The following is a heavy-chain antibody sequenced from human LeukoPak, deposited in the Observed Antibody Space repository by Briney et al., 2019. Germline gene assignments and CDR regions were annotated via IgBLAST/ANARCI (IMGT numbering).Heavy chain of an antibody. J-gene: IGHJ5*02. Sequence: GASVKVSCKASGGTFSSYAISWVRQAPGQGLEWMGGIIPIFGTANYAQKFQGRVTITTDESTSTAYMELSSLRSEDTAVYYCARQLKRGTIWFDPWGQGTLVTVSS. CDR2: IIPIFGTA. CDR1: GGTFSSYA. D-gene: IGHD1-1*01. V-gene: IGHV1-69*05. CDR3: ARQLKRGTIWFDP.